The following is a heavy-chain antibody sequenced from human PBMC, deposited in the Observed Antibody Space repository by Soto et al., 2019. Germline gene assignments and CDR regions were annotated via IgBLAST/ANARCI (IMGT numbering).Heavy chain of an antibody. CDR1: GFTFSSYA. J-gene: IGHJ4*02. CDR2: ISGSGGST. Sequence: GSLRLSCAASGFTFSSYAMSWVRQAPGKGLEWVSAISGSGGSTYYADSVKGRFTISRDNSKNTLYLQMNSLRAEDTAVYYCAKVKSIAARPGYYFDYWGQGTLVTVSS. CDR3: AKVKSIAARPGYYFDY. D-gene: IGHD6-6*01. V-gene: IGHV3-23*01.